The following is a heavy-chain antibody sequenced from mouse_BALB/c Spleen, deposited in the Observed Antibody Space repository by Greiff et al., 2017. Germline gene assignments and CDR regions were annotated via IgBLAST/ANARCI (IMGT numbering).Heavy chain of an antibody. J-gene: IGHJ3*01. D-gene: IGHD2-13*01. CDR1: GFTFSSYG. Sequence: EVHLVESGGDLVKPGGSLKLSCAASGFTFSSYGMSWVRQTPDKRLEWVATISSGGSYTYYPDSVKGRFTISRDNAKNTLYLQMSSLKSEDTAMYYCARQGDSPFAYWGQGTLVTVSA. CDR3: ARQGDSPFAY. CDR2: ISSGGSYT. V-gene: IGHV5-6*01.